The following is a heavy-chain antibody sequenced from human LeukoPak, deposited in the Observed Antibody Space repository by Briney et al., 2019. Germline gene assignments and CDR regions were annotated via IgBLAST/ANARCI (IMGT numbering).Heavy chain of an antibody. D-gene: IGHD6-6*01. J-gene: IGHJ4*02. CDR1: GYTFTSCY. CDR3: ARDSPEYSSSFYY. Sequence: ASVKVSCKASGYTFTSCYIHWVRQAPGQGLEWMGIINPSGGSTSYAQKFQGRVTMTRDMSTSTVYVELSSLRSEDTAVYYCARDSPEYSSSFYYWGQGTLATVSS. V-gene: IGHV1-46*01. CDR2: INPSGGST.